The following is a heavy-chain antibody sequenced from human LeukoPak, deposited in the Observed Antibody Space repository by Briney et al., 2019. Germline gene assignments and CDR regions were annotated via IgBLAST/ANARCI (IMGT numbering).Heavy chain of an antibody. V-gene: IGHV3-30*04. J-gene: IGHJ6*03. CDR1: GFTFSSHA. Sequence: GGSLRLSCAASGFTFSSHAMHWVRQAPGKGLEWVALISYDGSNKYYADSVKGRFTISRDNAKNSLYLQMNSLRAEDTAVYYCAREASGYDFWSGYYNPLKYYYYYMDVWGKGTTVTVSS. CDR3: AREASGYDFWSGYYNPLKYYYYYMDV. CDR2: ISYDGSNK. D-gene: IGHD3-3*01.